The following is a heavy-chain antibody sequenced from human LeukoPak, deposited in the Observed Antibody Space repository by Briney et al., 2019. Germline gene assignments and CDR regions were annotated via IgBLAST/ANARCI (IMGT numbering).Heavy chain of an antibody. CDR3: ARGYCSSTSCFRGRHDAFDI. Sequence: GGPLRLSCAASGFTFSSYWMSWVRQAPGKGLEWVANIKQDGSEKYYVDSVKGRFTISRDNAKNSLYLQMNSLRAEDTAVYYCARGYCSSTSCFRGRHDAFDIWGQGAMVTVSS. V-gene: IGHV3-7*01. CDR2: IKQDGSEK. CDR1: GFTFSSYW. D-gene: IGHD2-2*01. J-gene: IGHJ3*02.